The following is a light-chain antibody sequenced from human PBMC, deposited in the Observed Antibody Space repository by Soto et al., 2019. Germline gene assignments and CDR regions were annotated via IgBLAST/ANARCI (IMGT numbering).Light chain of an antibody. CDR3: QVWDSSSDHYV. J-gene: IGLJ1*01. CDR2: DDS. V-gene: IGLV3-21*02. Sequence: SCELTQPASGSGAPGEAGRNTRGGNNIGSQSVHWYQQKPGQAPVLVVYDDSDRPSGIPERFSGSNSGNTATLTISRVEAGDEADYYCQVWDSSSDHYVFGTGTKVNVL. CDR1: NIGSQS.